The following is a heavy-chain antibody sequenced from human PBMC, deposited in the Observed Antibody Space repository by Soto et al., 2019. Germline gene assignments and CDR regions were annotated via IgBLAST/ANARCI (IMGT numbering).Heavy chain of an antibody. CDR3: ARVERGTSTTVVDAFDI. J-gene: IGHJ3*02. CDR2: MSHSGGT. CDR1: GGSVSSGRYY. V-gene: IGHV4-34*01. Sequence: QVQLQQWGAGLLKPSETLSLTCAVYGGSVSSGRYYWSWIRQPPGMGLEWIGEMSHSGGTHFNPSLKSRVTISVDTSKNQSSLKMDSLTAAATALYYCARVERGTSTTVVDAFDIWVPGTMVTVSS. D-gene: IGHD1-1*01.